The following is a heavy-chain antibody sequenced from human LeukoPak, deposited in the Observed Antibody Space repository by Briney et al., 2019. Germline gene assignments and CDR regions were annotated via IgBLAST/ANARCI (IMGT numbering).Heavy chain of an antibody. V-gene: IGHV4-39*01. Sequence: PSETLSLTCTVSGGSISSSSYYWGWIRQPPGKGLEWIGSIYYSGSTYYNPSLKSRVTISVDTSKNQFSLKLSSVTAADTAIYYCARHAYSSSSYAFDIWGQGSMVTVSS. CDR3: ARHAYSSSSYAFDI. CDR2: IYYSGST. J-gene: IGHJ3*02. D-gene: IGHD6-6*01. CDR1: GGSISSSSYY.